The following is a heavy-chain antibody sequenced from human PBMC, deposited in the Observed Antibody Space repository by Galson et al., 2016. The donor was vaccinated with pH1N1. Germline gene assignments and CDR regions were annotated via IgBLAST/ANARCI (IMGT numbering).Heavy chain of an antibody. V-gene: IGHV1-2*06. CDR3: AKASDLSAYDLDYFDY. D-gene: IGHD5-12*01. CDR1: GYTFTSFY. J-gene: IGHJ4*02. CDR2: INPNRGDS. Sequence: SVKVSCKASGYTFTSFYIHWVRQAPGQGLEWMGRINPNRGDSNFAQKFQGRVAMTSDTSISTAYMELSSLRSDDTAFYYCAKASDLSAYDLDYFDYWDQGTLVTVSS.